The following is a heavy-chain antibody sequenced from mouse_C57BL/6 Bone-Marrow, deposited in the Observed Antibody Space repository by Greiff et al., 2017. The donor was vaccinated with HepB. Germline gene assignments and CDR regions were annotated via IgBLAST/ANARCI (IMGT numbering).Heavy chain of an antibody. CDR2: IDPEDGET. CDR3: ADLYYGSGHYFDY. V-gene: IGHV14-2*01. D-gene: IGHD1-1*01. CDR1: GFNIKDYY. J-gene: IGHJ2*01. Sequence: VHVKQSGAELVKPGASVKLSCTASGFNIKDYYMHWVKQRTEQGLEWIGRIDPEDGETKYAPKFQGKATITADTSSNTAYLQLSSLTSEDTAVYYFADLYYGSGHYFDYWGQGTTLTVSS.